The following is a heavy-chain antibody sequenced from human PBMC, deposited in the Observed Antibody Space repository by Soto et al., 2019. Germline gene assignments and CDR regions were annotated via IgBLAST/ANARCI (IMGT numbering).Heavy chain of an antibody. J-gene: IGHJ6*02. CDR2: TYYRSKWYN. D-gene: IGHD2-2*01. Sequence: SQTLSLTCAISGDSVSSNSAAWNWIRQSPSRGLEWLGRTYYRSKWYNDYAVSVKSRITINPDTSKNQFSLQLNSVTPEDTAVYYCARSGGGLYCSSTSCYYYYGMDVWGQGTTVTVSS. V-gene: IGHV6-1*01. CDR1: GDSVSSNSAA. CDR3: ARSGGGLYCSSTSCYYYYGMDV.